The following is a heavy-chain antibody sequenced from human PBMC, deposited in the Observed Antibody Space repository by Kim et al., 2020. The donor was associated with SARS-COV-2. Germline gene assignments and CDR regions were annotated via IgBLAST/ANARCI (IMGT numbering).Heavy chain of an antibody. J-gene: IGHJ6*02. D-gene: IGHD6-19*01. CDR2: INTNTGNP. V-gene: IGHV7-4-1*02. CDR3: ARDVPTVAGNELGYYYYYGMDV. Sequence: ASVKVSCKASGYTFTSYAMNWVRQAPGQGLEWMGWINTNTGNPTYAQGFTGRFVFSLDTSVSTAYLQISSLKAEDTAVYYCARDVPTVAGNELGYYYYYGMDVWGQGTTVTVSS. CDR1: GYTFTSYA.